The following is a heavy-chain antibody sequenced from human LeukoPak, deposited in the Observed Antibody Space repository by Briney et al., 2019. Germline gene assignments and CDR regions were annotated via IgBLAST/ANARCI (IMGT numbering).Heavy chain of an antibody. CDR3: ARIDAVAATPTSFDY. Sequence: SETLSLTCTVSGGSISIFYWSWIRQPPGKGLEWIGDIYYSGTTNYNPSLKSRLTISLDTSKNQFSLRLTSVTAADTAVYYCARIDAVAATPTSFDYWGQGTLVTVSS. V-gene: IGHV4-59*01. J-gene: IGHJ4*02. CDR2: IYYSGTT. D-gene: IGHD6-19*01. CDR1: GGSISIFY.